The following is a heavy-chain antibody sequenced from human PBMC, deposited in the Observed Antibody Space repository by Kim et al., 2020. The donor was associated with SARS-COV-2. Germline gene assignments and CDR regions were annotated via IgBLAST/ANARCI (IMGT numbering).Heavy chain of an antibody. D-gene: IGHD2-2*01. J-gene: IGHJ4*02. V-gene: IGHV4-59*08. CDR3: ARRRCSSTSCHIDY. Sequence: TPSLKGQVTISVDTSKNQSSLKLSSVTAADTAVYYCARRRCSSTSCHIDYWGQGTLVTVSS.